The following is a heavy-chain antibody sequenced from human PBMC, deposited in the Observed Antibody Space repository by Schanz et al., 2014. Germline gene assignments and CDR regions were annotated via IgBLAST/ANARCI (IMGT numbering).Heavy chain of an antibody. D-gene: IGHD2-2*01. CDR1: GYIFGSHG. CDR3: ARQGRAGPTSSRKTYFPYHYTDG. V-gene: IGHV1-18*01. CDR2: INAHTGNT. J-gene: IGHJ6*03. Sequence: QVQLVQSGSEVRKPGASVKVSCKASGYIFGSHGMTWVRQAPGQGPELMGWINAHTGNTQYAQKCQGRVNMTRDTVTTTVHLELTRLRTDDTAVYFCARQGRAGPTSSRKTYFPYHYTDGWGKGTTVIVSS.